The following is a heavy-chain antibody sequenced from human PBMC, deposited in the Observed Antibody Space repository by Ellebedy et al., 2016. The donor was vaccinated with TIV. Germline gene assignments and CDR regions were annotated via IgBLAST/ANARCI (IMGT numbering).Heavy chain of an antibody. J-gene: IGHJ6*02. D-gene: IGHD4-17*01. CDR3: ARLTTVTTSGLYGMDV. CDR1: GYTFTTYY. V-gene: IGHV1-46*01. CDR2: INPSADYT. Sequence: AASVKVSCKASGYTFTTYYIHWVRQAPGHGLEWMGMINPSADYTIYGQKFQGRISMTRDTSTSTVYMELSSLRSEDTAVYYCARLTTVTTSGLYGMDVWGQGTTVTV.